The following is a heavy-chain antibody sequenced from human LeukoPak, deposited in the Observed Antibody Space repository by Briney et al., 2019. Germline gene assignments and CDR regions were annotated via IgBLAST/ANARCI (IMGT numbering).Heavy chain of an antibody. CDR1: GYTFTSYD. J-gene: IGHJ5*02. D-gene: IGHD3-3*01. CDR3: ARVPLAGFWSDYYRNWFDP. CDR2: MNPNSGNT. V-gene: IGHV1-8*01. Sequence: ASVKVSCKASGYTFTSYDINWVRQATGQGLEWMGWMNPNSGNTGYAQKFQGRVTMTRNTSISTAYMELSSLRPEDTAVYYCARVPLAGFWSDYYRNWFDPWGRGTLVTVSS.